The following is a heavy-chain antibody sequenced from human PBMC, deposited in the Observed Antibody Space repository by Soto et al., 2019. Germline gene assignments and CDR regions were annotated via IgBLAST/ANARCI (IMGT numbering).Heavy chain of an antibody. CDR3: ASRITMVRGVKGWFDP. J-gene: IGHJ5*02. D-gene: IGHD3-10*01. CDR2: IIPIFGTA. V-gene: IGHV1-69*01. Sequence: QVQLVQSGAEVKKPGSSVKVSCKASGGTFSSYAISWVRQAPGQGLEWMGGIIPIFGTANYAQKFQGRVTITADESTSTAYMELSSMRSEDTAVYYCASRITMVRGVKGWFDPWGKGTLVTVSS. CDR1: GGTFSSYA.